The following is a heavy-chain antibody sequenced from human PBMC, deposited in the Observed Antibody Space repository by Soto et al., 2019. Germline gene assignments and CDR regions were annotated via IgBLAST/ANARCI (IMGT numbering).Heavy chain of an antibody. J-gene: IGHJ4*02. D-gene: IGHD2-21*01. Sequence: EEQLLESGGGLVQPGGSLRLSCAVSGFTFRDYGMSWVRQAPGQGLEWVSAISGRGHRTYYADSVKGRFTISRDNSKNTLYLQMNTQRAEDTATYYCAKDVFADSKPFDYWGQGTLVTVTS. CDR2: ISGRGHRT. V-gene: IGHV3-23*01. CDR3: AKDVFADSKPFDY. CDR1: GFTFRDYG.